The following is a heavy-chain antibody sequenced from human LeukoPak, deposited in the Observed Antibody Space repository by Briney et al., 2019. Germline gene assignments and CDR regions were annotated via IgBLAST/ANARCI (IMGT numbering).Heavy chain of an antibody. V-gene: IGHV4-39*07. CDR3: ARAKIEKYYDFWSGIHYYYYMDV. CDR1: GGSISSSSYY. CDR2: IYYSGST. J-gene: IGHJ6*03. D-gene: IGHD3-3*01. Sequence: SETLSLTCTVSGGSISSSSYYWGWIRQPPGKGLEWIGSIYYSGSTYYNPSLKSRVTISVDTSKNQFSLKLSSVTDADTAVYYCARAKIEKYYDFWSGIHYYYYMDVWGKGTTVTVSS.